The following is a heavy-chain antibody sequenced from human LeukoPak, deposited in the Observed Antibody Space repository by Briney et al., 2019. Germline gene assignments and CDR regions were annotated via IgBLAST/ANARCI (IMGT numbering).Heavy chain of an antibody. Sequence: SGTLSLTCAVYGGSFSGYYWSWIRQPPGKGLEWIGEINHSGSTNYNPSLKSRVTISVDTSKNQFSLKLSSVTAADTAVYYCASSLSYYYDSSGYYYWGQGTLVTVSS. CDR3: ASSLSYYYDSSGYYY. J-gene: IGHJ4*02. D-gene: IGHD3-22*01. V-gene: IGHV4-34*01. CDR1: GGSFSGYY. CDR2: INHSGST.